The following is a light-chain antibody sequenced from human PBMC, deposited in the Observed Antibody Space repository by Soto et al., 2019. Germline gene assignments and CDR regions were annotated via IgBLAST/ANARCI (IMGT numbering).Light chain of an antibody. J-gene: IGLJ2*01. CDR3: CSYAGNPRVL. Sequence: QSALTQPRSVSGSPGQSVTISCTGTSSDIGDYNYVSWYQQYPGKAPKLLIYDVNKRPSGVPDRFSGSKSGNTASLAISGLQTEDEADYYCCSYAGNPRVLFGGGTKLTVL. CDR1: SSDIGDYNY. CDR2: DVN. V-gene: IGLV2-11*01.